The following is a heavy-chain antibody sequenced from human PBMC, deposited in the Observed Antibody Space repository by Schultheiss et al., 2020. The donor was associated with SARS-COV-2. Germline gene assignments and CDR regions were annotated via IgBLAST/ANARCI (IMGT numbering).Heavy chain of an antibody. D-gene: IGHD2-21*02. J-gene: IGHJ3*02. CDR2: IYHSGST. CDR1: GGSFSGYY. CDR3: ARGNIVVVTAIPGRRAFDI. Sequence: GSLRLSCAVYGGSFSGYYWSWIRQPPGKGLEWIGSIYHSGSTYYNPSLKSRVTISVDTSKNQFSLKLSSVTAADTAVYYCARGNIVVVTAIPGRRAFDIWGQGTMVTVSS. V-gene: IGHV4-34*01.